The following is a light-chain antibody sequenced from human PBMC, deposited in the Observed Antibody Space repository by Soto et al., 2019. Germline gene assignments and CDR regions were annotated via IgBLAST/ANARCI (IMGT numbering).Light chain of an antibody. Sequence: EIVMTQSPATLSVSPGERATLSCRASQSVSSNLAWYQKKPGQAPRLLIYGASNRATGIPARFSGSGSGTEFTLTISTLQSEDFAVNYCQQYNNWPWTFGQGTKVEIK. CDR3: QQYNNWPWT. V-gene: IGKV3-15*01. CDR1: QSVSSN. J-gene: IGKJ1*01. CDR2: GAS.